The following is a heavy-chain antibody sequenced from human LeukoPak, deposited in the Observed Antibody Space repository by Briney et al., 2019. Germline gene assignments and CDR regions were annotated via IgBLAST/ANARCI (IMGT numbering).Heavy chain of an antibody. Sequence: ASVKVSCKASGYTFTCYGISWVRQAPGQGLEWMGWISAYNGNTNYAQKLQGRVTMTTDTSTSTAYMELRSLRSDDTAVYYCARDKRFLEWLIFDPWGQGTLVTVSS. V-gene: IGHV1-18*01. D-gene: IGHD3-3*01. J-gene: IGHJ5*02. CDR3: ARDKRFLEWLIFDP. CDR2: ISAYNGNT. CDR1: GYTFTCYG.